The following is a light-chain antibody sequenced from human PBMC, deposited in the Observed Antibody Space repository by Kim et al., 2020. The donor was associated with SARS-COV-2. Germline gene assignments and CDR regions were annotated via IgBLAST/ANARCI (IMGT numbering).Light chain of an antibody. CDR3: QAWDSSTGGYV. Sequence: SYELTQPPSVSVSPGQTASITCSGDKLGDKYACWYQQKPGQSPVLVIYQDSKRPSGIPERFSGSNSGNTATLTISGTQAMDEADYYCQAWDSSTGGYVFGTGTNVTVL. J-gene: IGLJ1*01. V-gene: IGLV3-1*01. CDR1: KLGDKY. CDR2: QDS.